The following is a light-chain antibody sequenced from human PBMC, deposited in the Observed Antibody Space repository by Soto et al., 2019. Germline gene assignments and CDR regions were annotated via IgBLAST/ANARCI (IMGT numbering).Light chain of an antibody. CDR2: DDN. V-gene: IGLV3-21*02. Sequence: SYELTQPPSVSVAPGQTSTITCGGDNIGRKSVHWYQQKPGQAPVLVVSDDNDRPSGIPERFSAPNSGNTATLTVSRVEAGDEADYYCQVWDTNSEHRFYVFGTGTKVTVL. J-gene: IGLJ1*01. CDR1: NIGRKS. CDR3: QVWDTNSEHRFYV.